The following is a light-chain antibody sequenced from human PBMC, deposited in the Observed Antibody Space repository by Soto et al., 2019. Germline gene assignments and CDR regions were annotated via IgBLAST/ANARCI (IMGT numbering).Light chain of an antibody. Sequence: DIQLTQSPSSLSASVGDRVTITCRTSQSISGYLNWYQQKPGKAPNLLIYAASTLQSGVPSRFSGSGSETDFTLTITSLQRGDVATYYCQQSLRTPLTFGGGTKVEI. CDR3: QQSLRTPLT. CDR2: AAS. V-gene: IGKV1-39*01. J-gene: IGKJ4*01. CDR1: QSISGY.